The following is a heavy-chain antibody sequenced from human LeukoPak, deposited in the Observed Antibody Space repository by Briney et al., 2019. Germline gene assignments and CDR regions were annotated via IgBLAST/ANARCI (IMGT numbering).Heavy chain of an antibody. CDR3: ARELEYCSSTSCSYFDY. D-gene: IGHD2-2*01. Sequence: GGSLRLSCAASGFTFSNYDMSWVRQAPGKGLEWVSGISGSGGSTYYADSVKGRFTISRDNSKNTLYLQMNSLRAEDTAVYYCARELEYCSSTSCSYFDYWGQGTLVTVSS. J-gene: IGHJ4*02. CDR2: ISGSGGST. CDR1: GFTFSNYD. V-gene: IGHV3-23*01.